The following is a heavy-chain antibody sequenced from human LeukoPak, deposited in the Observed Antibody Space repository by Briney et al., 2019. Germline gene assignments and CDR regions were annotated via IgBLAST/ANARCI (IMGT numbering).Heavy chain of an antibody. Sequence: PGGSLRLSCAASGFTFSSYWMHWVRQAPGKGLVWVSRINSDGSSTSYADSVKGRFTISRDNAKNTLYLQMNSLRAEDTAVYYCASPNPATSSYYYDSSGVFDYWGQGTLVTVSS. J-gene: IGHJ4*02. D-gene: IGHD3-22*01. CDR2: INSDGSST. V-gene: IGHV3-74*01. CDR3: ASPNPATSSYYYDSSGVFDY. CDR1: GFTFSSYW.